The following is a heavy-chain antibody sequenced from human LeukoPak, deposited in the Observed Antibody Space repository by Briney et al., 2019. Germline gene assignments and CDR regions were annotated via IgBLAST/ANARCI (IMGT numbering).Heavy chain of an antibody. CDR1: GFTFSSYG. J-gene: IGHJ4*02. V-gene: IGHV3-33*01. Sequence: RRSLRLSCAASGFTFSSYGMHWVRQAPGKGLEWVAVIWYDGSNKYYADSVKGRFTISRDNSKNTLYLQMNSLRAEDTAVYYCARDERWYYFDYWGQGTLVTVSS. D-gene: IGHD6-13*01. CDR2: IWYDGSNK. CDR3: ARDERWYYFDY.